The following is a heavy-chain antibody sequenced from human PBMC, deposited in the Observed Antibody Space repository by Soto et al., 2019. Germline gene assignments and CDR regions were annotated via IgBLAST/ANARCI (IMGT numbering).Heavy chain of an antibody. CDR1: GGTFSSYA. CDR3: AREKGIPVAGTFRYYGMDV. CDR2: IIPIFGTA. Sequence: SVKVSCKASGGTFSSYAISWVRQAPGQGLEWMGGIIPIFGTANYAQKFQGRVTITADESTSTAYMELSSLRSEDTAVYYCAREKGIPVAGTFRYYGMDVWGQGTTVTVYS. D-gene: IGHD6-19*01. V-gene: IGHV1-69*13. J-gene: IGHJ6*02.